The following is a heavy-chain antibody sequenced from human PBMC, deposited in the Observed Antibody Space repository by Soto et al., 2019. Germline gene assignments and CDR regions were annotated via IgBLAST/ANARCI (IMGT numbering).Heavy chain of an antibody. V-gene: IGHV3-15*04. CDR1: GFTFSNAW. Sequence: GGSLRLSCAASGFTFSNAWMSWVRQAPGKGLEWVGRIESKTDGGTTDYAAPVKGRFTISRDDSKNTLYLQMNSLKTEDTAVYYCTTDQLAGRPIGYHLYWDPATLVTV. J-gene: IGHJ4*02. CDR2: IESKTDGGTT. CDR3: TTDQLAGRPIGYHLY. D-gene: IGHD6-6*01.